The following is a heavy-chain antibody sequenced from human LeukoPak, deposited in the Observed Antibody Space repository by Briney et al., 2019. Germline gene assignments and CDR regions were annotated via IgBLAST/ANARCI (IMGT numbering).Heavy chain of an antibody. V-gene: IGHV3-15*01. Sequence: GGSLRLSCAASGFTFSDAWLSWVRQAPGKGPNWVGRIKSSADGGATDYAAPVKGRFSVSRDDSKDTLYLQMNSLKTEDTAVYYCSLRYCSGTSCPGYWGQGTLVTVSS. J-gene: IGHJ4*02. CDR1: GFTFSDAW. CDR3: SLRYCSGTSCPGY. D-gene: IGHD2-8*02. CDR2: IKSSADGGAT.